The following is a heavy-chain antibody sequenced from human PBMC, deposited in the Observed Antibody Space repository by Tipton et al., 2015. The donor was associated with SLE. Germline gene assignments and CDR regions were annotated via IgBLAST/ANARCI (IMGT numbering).Heavy chain of an antibody. CDR3: ARVGGGSSWYGWFDP. CDR2: IYSGGST. CDR1: GFTFSSYG. D-gene: IGHD6-13*01. J-gene: IGHJ5*02. V-gene: IGHV3-53*04. Sequence: SLRLSCAASGFTFSSYGMHWVRQAPGKGLEWVSVIYSGGSTYYADSVKGRFTISRHNSKNTLYLQMNSLRAEDTAVYYCARVGGGSSWYGWFDPWGQGTLVTVSS.